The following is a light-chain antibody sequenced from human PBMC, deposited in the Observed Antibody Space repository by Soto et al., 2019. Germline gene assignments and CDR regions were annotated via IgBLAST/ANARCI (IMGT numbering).Light chain of an antibody. CDR1: QSISSD. Sequence: EIMMTQSPDTLSVSPGERATVSCRASQSISSDFAWFQLKPGQAPRLLIYGASTRAPDVPDRFSGSGSGTEFTLTISSLQSEDFAVYYCQRYNNWPLTFGGGTKVESK. CDR3: QRYNNWPLT. V-gene: IGKV3-15*01. J-gene: IGKJ4*01. CDR2: GAS.